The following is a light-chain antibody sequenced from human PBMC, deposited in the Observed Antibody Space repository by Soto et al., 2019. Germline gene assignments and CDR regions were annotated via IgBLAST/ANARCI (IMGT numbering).Light chain of an antibody. CDR3: QQYHNWPPGLP. J-gene: IGKJ4*01. CDR1: QSVSGN. CDR2: GAS. Sequence: EVVMTQSPATLSVSPGERVTLSCTASQSVSGNLAWYQPKPGQAPRLLIHGASTRATDIPARFSGSGSGTEFTLTITSLQSEDFAVYYCQQYHNWPPGLPFGGGTRVEIK. V-gene: IGKV3-15*01.